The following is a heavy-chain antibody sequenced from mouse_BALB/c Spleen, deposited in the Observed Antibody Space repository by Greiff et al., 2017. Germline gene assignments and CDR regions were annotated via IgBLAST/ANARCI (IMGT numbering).Heavy chain of an antibody. J-gene: IGHJ4*01. CDR3: AVPPTGSGGDY. Sequence: VQLQQSGAELVKPGASVKLSCTASGFNIKDTYMHWVKQRPEQGLEWIGRIDPANGNTKYDPKFQGKATITADTSSNTAYLQLSSLTSEDTAVYYCAVPPTGSGGDYWGQGTSVTVSS. V-gene: IGHV14-3*02. CDR1: GFNIKDTY. CDR2: IDPANGNT. D-gene: IGHD1-1*01.